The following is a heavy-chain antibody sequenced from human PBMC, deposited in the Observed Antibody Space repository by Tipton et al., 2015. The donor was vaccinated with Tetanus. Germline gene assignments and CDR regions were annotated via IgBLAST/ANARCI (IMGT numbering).Heavy chain of an antibody. J-gene: IGHJ4*02. D-gene: IGHD1-26*01. CDR3: ARRGGGSTFDH. V-gene: IGHV4-30-2*01. CDR2: IYHTGST. CDR1: GGLLSTGGYS. Sequence: LRLSCAVSGGLLSTGGYSWGWIRQPPGQGLEWIGYIYHTGSTYYNPSLRGRVTISTVGSKNHVSLRLTSVTAADTGVYFCARRGGGSTFDHWGQGTLVTVSS.